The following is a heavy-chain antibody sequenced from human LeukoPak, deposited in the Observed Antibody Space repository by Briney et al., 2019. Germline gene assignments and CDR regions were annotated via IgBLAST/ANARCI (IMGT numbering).Heavy chain of an antibody. CDR2: IIPNFGTA. D-gene: IGHD4-17*01. CDR1: GGTFSSYA. Sequence: SVKVSCKASGGTFSSYAISWVRQAPGQGLEWMGGIIPNFGTANYAQKFQGRVTITTDESTSTAYMELSSLRSEDTAVYYCASTVTTGDAFDIWGQGTMVTVSS. CDR3: ASTVTTGDAFDI. J-gene: IGHJ3*02. V-gene: IGHV1-69*05.